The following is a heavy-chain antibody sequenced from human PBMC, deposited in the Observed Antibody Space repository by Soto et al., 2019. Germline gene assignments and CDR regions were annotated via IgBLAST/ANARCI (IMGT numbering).Heavy chain of an antibody. CDR2: ISSSSSTI. D-gene: IGHD6-13*01. V-gene: IGHV3-48*01. CDR1: GFTFSSYS. J-gene: IGHJ5*02. CDR3: ARHPERIAQIGWFDP. Sequence: EVQLVESGGGLVQPGGSLRLSCAASGFTFSSYSMNWVRQAPGKGLEWVSYISSSSSTIYYADSVKGRLTMSRDNAKNSLYLQMNSLRAEDTAVYYCARHPERIAQIGWFDPWGQGTLVTVSS.